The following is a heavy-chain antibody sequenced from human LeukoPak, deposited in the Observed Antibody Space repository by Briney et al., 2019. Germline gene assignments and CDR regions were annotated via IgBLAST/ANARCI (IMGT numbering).Heavy chain of an antibody. CDR1: GFTFSSYG. CDR2: ISYDGSNK. D-gene: IGHD6-13*01. CDR3: ARGGSSWYGSFDY. J-gene: IGHJ4*02. V-gene: IGHV3-30*03. Sequence: PGRSLRLSCAASGFTFSSYGMHWVRQAPGKGLEWVAVISYDGSNKYYADSVKGRFTISRDNSKNTLYLQMNSLRAEDTAVYYCARGGSSWYGSFDYWGQGTLVTVSS.